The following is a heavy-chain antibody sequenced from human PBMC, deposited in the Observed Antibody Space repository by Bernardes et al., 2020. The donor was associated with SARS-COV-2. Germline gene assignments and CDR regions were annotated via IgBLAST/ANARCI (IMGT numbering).Heavy chain of an antibody. Sequence: SGPTLVKPTQTLTLTCTFSGFSLSTSGVGVGWIRQPPGKALEWLALIYWDDDKRYSPSLKIRLTITKDTSKNQVVLTVTNLDPVDTATYFCTYRRGSGDYEKIFYFDYWGQGILVSVSS. CDR1: GFSLSTSGVG. D-gene: IGHD4-17*01. CDR3: TYRRGSGDYEKIFYFDY. J-gene: IGHJ4*02. CDR2: IYWDDDK. V-gene: IGHV2-5*02.